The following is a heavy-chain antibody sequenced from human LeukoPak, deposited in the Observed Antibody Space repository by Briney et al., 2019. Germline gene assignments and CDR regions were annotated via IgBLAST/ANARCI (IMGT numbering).Heavy chain of an antibody. Sequence: SETLSLTCAVYGGSFSGYYWSWIRQPPGKGLEWIWEINHSGSTNYNPSLKSRVTISVDTSKNQFSLKLSSVTAADTAVYYCARDRSSDWHFDFWGPGTPVTVSS. J-gene: IGHJ4*02. CDR3: ARDRSSDWHFDF. D-gene: IGHD6-19*01. V-gene: IGHV4-34*01. CDR1: GGSFSGYY. CDR2: INHSGST.